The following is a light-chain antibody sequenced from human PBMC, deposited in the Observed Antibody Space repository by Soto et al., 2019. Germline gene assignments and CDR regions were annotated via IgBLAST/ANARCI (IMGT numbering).Light chain of an antibody. CDR2: DAS. CDR1: QSVSSY. CDR3: QQRRNWPPAIT. J-gene: IGKJ5*01. V-gene: IGKV3-11*01. Sequence: EIVLTQSPATLSLSPGERATLSCRASQSVSSYLAWYQQKPGQAPRLLIYDASNRATGIPARFSGSGSGTDFTLTISSLEPEDFAVYYCQQRRNWPPAITFGQGTQLEIK.